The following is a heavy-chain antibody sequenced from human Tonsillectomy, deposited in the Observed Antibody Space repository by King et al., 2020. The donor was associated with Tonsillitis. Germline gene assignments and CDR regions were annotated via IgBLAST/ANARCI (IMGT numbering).Heavy chain of an antibody. CDR2: ISSNGAST. V-gene: IGHV3-64*01. CDR1: GFTFSSYA. Sequence: QLVQSGGGLVQPGGSLRLSCEASGFTFSSYAMHWVRQAPGKGLEYVSGISSNGASTYYANSVKGRCTVSRENSKNTLYLQMGSLRAEDRGVYYCARGGQYTNSPNWGYWGQGTLVTVSS. D-gene: IGHD7-27*01. CDR3: ARGGQYTNSPNWGY. J-gene: IGHJ4*02.